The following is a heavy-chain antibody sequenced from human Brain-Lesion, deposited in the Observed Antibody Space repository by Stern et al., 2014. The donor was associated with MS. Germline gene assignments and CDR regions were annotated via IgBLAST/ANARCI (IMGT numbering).Heavy chain of an antibody. D-gene: IGHD4-17*01. CDR2: IYSSGST. J-gene: IGHJ4*02. CDR3: ARTGDDFGDYSLSY. CDR1: GGSINTNNYY. Sequence: VQLVESGPGLVKPSETLSLTCTVSGGSINTNNYYWGWIRQPPGKGLEWIGNIYSSGSTFYSPSLKSRVTMSVVTSQNQFSLKRSSVTAADTAVYYCARTGDDFGDYSLSYWGQGTLVTVSS. V-gene: IGHV4-39*01.